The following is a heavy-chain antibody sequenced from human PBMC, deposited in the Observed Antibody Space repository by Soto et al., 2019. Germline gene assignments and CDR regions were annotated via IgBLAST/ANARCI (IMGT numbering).Heavy chain of an antibody. CDR1: GFTFSSYG. CDR3: ARERYDFWSGFDV. Sequence: GGSLRLSCAASGFTFSSYGMHWVRQAPGKGLEWVAVISYDGSTYYADSVKGRFTISRDNSKNTLYLQMNSLRAEDTAVYYCARERYDFWSGFDVWGQGTTVTVSS. CDR2: ISYDGST. V-gene: IGHV3-30*03. D-gene: IGHD3-3*01. J-gene: IGHJ6*02.